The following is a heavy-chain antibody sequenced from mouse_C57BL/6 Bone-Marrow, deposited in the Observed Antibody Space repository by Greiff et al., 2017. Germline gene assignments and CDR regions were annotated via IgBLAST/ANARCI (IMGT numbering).Heavy chain of an antibody. J-gene: IGHJ4*01. Sequence: QVQLQQPGAELVKPGASVKLSCKASGYTFTNYWMHWVKQRPGQGLEWIGMMHPNGGSPDYNEKFKSEATLSVDKSSRTAYMELSSLTSEDSAVYYCAISYDYDDYPMDYWGQGTSVTVSS. D-gene: IGHD2-4*01. CDR2: MHPNGGSP. CDR1: GYTFTNYW. V-gene: IGHV1-64*01. CDR3: AISYDYDDYPMDY.